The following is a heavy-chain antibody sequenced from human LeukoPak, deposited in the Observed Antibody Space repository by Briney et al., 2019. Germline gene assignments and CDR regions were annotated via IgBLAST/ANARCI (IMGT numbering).Heavy chain of an antibody. CDR2: INHSGST. CDR3: ARGAPKTLDAFDI. Sequence: SETLSLTCAVYGGSFSGYYWSWIRQSPGKGLEWIGEINHSGSTNYNPSLKSRVTISVDTSKNQFSLKLSSVTAADTAVYYCARGAPKTLDAFDIWGQGTMVTVSS. CDR1: GGSFSGYY. V-gene: IGHV4-34*01. J-gene: IGHJ3*02.